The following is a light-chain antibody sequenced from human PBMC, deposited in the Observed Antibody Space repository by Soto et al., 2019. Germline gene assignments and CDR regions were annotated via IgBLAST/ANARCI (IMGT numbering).Light chain of an antibody. CDR1: SSDVGGYNY. V-gene: IGLV2-14*01. CDR3: SSYTSSSTLYV. CDR2: EVS. Sequence: QSALTQPASVSGSPGQSITISCTGTSSDVGGYNYVSWYQQHPGKATKLMIYEVSNRPSGVSNRFSASKSGNTASLTISGLQAEDEADYYCSSYTSSSTLYVFGTGTKLTVL. J-gene: IGLJ1*01.